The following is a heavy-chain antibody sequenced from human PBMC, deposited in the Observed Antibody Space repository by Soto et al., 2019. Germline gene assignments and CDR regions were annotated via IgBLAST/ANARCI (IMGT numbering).Heavy chain of an antibody. D-gene: IGHD1-1*01. CDR1: GYTLTELS. Sequence: ASVKVSCKVSGYTLTELSIPWVRQAPGKGFEWPGGFDPENGESIYAQKCQGRVTMTEDTSTDTAYMESSSMRYEDTAVYYCATFPYTWTDYYYYGMDVWGQGTTVTVSS. CDR2: FDPENGES. J-gene: IGHJ6*02. V-gene: IGHV1-24*01. CDR3: ATFPYTWTDYYYYGMDV.